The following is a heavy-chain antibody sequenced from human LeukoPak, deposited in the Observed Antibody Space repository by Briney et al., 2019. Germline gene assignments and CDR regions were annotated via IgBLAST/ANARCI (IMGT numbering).Heavy chain of an antibody. CDR2: IYPSGSP. CDR3: SRGGDASKAGKY. J-gene: IGHJ4*02. Sequence: SETLSLTCAVSGGSISSSNWWSWVRQPPGKGLEWIGEIYPSGSPSYNPSLESRTIISVDASKNQFSLILNSVTAADTALYFCSRGGDASKAGKYWGQGALVTVSS. V-gene: IGHV4-4*02. CDR1: GGSISSSNW. D-gene: IGHD3-10*01.